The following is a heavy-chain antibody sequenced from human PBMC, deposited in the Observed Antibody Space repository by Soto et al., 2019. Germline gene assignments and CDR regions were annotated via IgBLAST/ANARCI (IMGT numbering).Heavy chain of an antibody. CDR1: GFTFSSCA. CDR2: ISVNGDST. V-gene: IGHV3-64D*06. D-gene: IGHD6-19*01. CDR3: VKIAVPGTWVWFDP. Sequence: GGSLRLSCSASGFTFSSCAMHWVRQAPGKGREFVPAISVNGDSTYYADSVKARFTISRDNSRNTLYLQMSSLRAKDTAVYYWVKIAVPGTWVWFDPWGQGALVTVSA. J-gene: IGHJ5*02.